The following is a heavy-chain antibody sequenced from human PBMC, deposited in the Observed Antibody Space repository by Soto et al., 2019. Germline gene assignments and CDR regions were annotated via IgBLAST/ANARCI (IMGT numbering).Heavy chain of an antibody. V-gene: IGHV1-46*01. CDR2: INPSGGSK. J-gene: IGHJ4*02. D-gene: IGHD3-10*01. CDR3: ARKDYYGSGMYHFDY. CDR1: GYTFTSYY. Sequence: ASVKVSCKASGYTFTSYYMHWVRQAPGQGLEWMGIINPSGGSKSCAQKFKDRETMTRDTSTSTVYMEQSSLKSEDTAANYCARKDYYGSGMYHFDYWGQGTLVTVSS.